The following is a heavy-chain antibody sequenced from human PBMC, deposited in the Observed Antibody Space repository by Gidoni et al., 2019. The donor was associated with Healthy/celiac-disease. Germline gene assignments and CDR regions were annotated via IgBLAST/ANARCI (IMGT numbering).Heavy chain of an antibody. Sequence: EVQLVESGGGLVQPGGSLRLSCAASGLTFSSYWMSWVRQAPGKGLEWVANIKQDGSEKYYVDSVKGRFTISRDNAKNSLYLQRNSLRAEDTAVYYCARARRGFGEYGYWGQGTLVTVSS. CDR1: GLTFSSYW. V-gene: IGHV3-7*01. J-gene: IGHJ4*02. CDR2: IKQDGSEK. D-gene: IGHD3-10*01. CDR3: ARARRGFGEYGY.